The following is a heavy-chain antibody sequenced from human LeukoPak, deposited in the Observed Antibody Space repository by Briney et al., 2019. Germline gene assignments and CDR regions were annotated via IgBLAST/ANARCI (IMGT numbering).Heavy chain of an antibody. D-gene: IGHD3-10*01. CDR3: ASTPDVLLWFGEYLGYYYYMDV. Sequence: SGTLSLTCAVSGGSISSSNWWSWVRQPPGKGLEWIGEIYHSGSTNYNPSLKSRVTISVDKSKNQFSPKLSSVTAADTAVYYCASTPDVLLWFGEYLGYYYYMDVWGKGTTVTVSS. V-gene: IGHV4-4*02. CDR1: GGSISSSNW. CDR2: IYHSGST. J-gene: IGHJ6*03.